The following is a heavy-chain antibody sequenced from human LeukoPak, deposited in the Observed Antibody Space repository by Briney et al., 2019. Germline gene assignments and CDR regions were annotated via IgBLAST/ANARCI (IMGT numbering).Heavy chain of an antibody. Sequence: GGSLRLSCAASGFSFSSYAMNWVRQAPGKGLEWVATISGSGGSTYYADSVKGRFTISRDNSKNTLYLQINSLRAEGTAVYYCANGYCTGGSCSPRFQHWGQGTLVTVSS. CDR2: ISGSGGST. CDR3: ANGYCTGGSCSPRFQH. D-gene: IGHD2-15*01. CDR1: GFSFSSYA. V-gene: IGHV3-23*01. J-gene: IGHJ1*01.